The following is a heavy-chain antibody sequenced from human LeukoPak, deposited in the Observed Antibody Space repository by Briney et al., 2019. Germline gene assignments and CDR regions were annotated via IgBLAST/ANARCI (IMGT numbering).Heavy chain of an antibody. CDR3: AIYDSSGYYNY. J-gene: IGHJ4*02. V-gene: IGHV3-53*01. Sequence: SCKASGGTFSSYAISWVRQAPGKGLEWVSVIYSGGRTFYADSVKGRFTISRDNSKNTLYLQMNSLRAEDTAVYYCAIYDSSGYYNYWGQGTLVTVSS. D-gene: IGHD3-22*01. CDR1: GGTFSSYA. CDR2: IYSGGRT.